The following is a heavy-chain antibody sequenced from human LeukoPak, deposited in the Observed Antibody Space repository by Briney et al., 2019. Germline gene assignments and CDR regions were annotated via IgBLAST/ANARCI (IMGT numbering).Heavy chain of an antibody. V-gene: IGHV4-59*01. CDR2: IYYSGST. D-gene: IGHD6-19*01. CDR1: GGSISSFY. Sequence: SETLSLTCTVSGGSISSFYWSWIRQPPGKGLEWIAYIYYSGSTNYNPSLKSRVTISVDTSKNQFSLKLSSVTAADTAVYYCARVHPGIAVAGTFDYWGQGTLVTVSS. J-gene: IGHJ4*02. CDR3: ARVHPGIAVAGTFDY.